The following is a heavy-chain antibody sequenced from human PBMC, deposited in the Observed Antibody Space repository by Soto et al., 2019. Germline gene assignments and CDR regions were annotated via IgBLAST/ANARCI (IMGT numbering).Heavy chain of an antibody. CDR2: VRNKVNSYTT. CDR1: GFTFSDYY. J-gene: IGHJ4*02. D-gene: IGHD2-21*01. Sequence: EVQLVESGGGLVQPEGSLRLSCAASGFTFSDYYMDWVRQAPGKGLEWVGRVRNKVNSYTTEYAASVKGRFTVSRDDSRNSLYLQMNSLKTGDTAMYYCSRAGILTTPYYTDYWGLGPLVTVSS. V-gene: IGHV3-72*01. CDR3: SRAGILTTPYYTDY.